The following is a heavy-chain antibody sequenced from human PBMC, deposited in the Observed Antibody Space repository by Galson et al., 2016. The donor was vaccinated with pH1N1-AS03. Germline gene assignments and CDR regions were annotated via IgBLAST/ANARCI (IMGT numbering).Heavy chain of an antibody. CDR2: ISAYNGNT. CDR3: ARVQYQPLPSDY. V-gene: IGHV1-18*01. J-gene: IGHJ4*02. Sequence: SVKVSCKASGYTFTSYGISWVRQAPGQGLEWMGWISAYNGNTNYAQKLQGRVTMTTDTSTTTAYMELRSLRSDDTDVYYCARVQYQPLPSDYWGQGTLVTVSS. CDR1: GYTFTSYG. D-gene: IGHD2-2*01.